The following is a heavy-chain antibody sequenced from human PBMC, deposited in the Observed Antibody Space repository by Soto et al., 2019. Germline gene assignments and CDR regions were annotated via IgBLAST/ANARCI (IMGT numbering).Heavy chain of an antibody. D-gene: IGHD3-9*01. V-gene: IGHV4-30-4*01. CDR2: IYYSGST. J-gene: IGHJ4*02. CDR3: ARSAPYYDILTGYYNDEATEYYFDY. CDR1: GGSISSGDYY. Sequence: SETLSLTCTVSGGSISSGDYYWSWIRQPPGKGLEWIGYIYYSGSTYYNPSPKSRVTISVDTSKNQFSLKLSSVTAADTAVYYCARSAPYYDILTGYYNDEATEYYFDYWGQGTLVTVSS.